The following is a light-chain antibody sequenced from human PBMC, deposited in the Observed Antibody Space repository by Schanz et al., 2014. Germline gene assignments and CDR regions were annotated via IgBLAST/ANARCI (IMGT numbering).Light chain of an antibody. CDR1: SGSVSTRYY. Sequence: QTVVTQEPSFSVSPGGTVTLTCALSSGSVSTRYYPSWYQQTPGQAPRTLIYSTNTRSSGVPDRFSGSILGNKAALTITGAQADDESGYYCVLFMGRGISVFGGGTKLTVL. CDR2: STN. V-gene: IGLV8-61*01. CDR3: VLFMGRGISV. J-gene: IGLJ3*02.